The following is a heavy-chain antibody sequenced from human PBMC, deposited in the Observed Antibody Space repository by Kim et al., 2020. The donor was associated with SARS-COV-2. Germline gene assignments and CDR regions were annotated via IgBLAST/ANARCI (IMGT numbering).Heavy chain of an antibody. J-gene: IGHJ5*02. CDR1: GFAFSSYN. D-gene: IGHD6-13*01. CDR3: VRDGVATGNPDR. CDR2: IRADSSTI. Sequence: GGSLRLSCAASGFAFSSYNMDWVRQAPGRGLEWVAYIRADSSTILYADSVRGRFTISRDNAKNSLYLQTNSLRDEDTALYYCVRDGVATGNPDRWGQGTLVTVSS. V-gene: IGHV3-48*02.